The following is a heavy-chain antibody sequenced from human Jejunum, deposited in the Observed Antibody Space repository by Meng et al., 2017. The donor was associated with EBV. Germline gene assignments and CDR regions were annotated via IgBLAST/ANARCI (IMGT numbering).Heavy chain of an antibody. D-gene: IGHD5-12*01. Sequence: QVQLQESGPGLLEPSETLAHSCRVSGDSVSGYNDWTWIRQPPGKGLEWIGEINHSGSTYYNPSLKSLVTISVDTSKSQFSLKLNSVTAADTAVYYCTRAPAISGYWGFSDSWGQGTLVTVSS. CDR1: GDSVSGYND. CDR3: TRAPAISGYWGFSDS. CDR2: INHSGST. J-gene: IGHJ4*02. V-gene: IGHV4-55*08.